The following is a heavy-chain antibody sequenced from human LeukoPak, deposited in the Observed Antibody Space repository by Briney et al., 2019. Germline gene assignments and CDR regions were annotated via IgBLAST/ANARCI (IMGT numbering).Heavy chain of an antibody. J-gene: IGHJ4*02. CDR1: GASITSYY. Sequence: SKTLSLTCTVSGASITSYYWSWIRQPPGKGLEWIGYIYHSGSTNYNPSLKSRVTISVDTSKNQFSLKLSSVTAADTAVYYCARHLRVYDCWGQGTLVTVSS. V-gene: IGHV4-59*08. D-gene: IGHD5/OR15-5a*01. CDR3: ARHLRVYDC. CDR2: IYHSGST.